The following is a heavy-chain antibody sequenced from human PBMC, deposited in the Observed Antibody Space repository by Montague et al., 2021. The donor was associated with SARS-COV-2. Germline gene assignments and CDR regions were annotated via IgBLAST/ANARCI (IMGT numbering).Heavy chain of an antibody. V-gene: IGHV3-23*01. CDR3: AKGIYMRRGVSHGMDV. D-gene: IGHD3-10*01. Sequence: SLRLSCAAPGFRFDSYAMRWVRQAPGKGLEWLSAISSGGETTDYADSMKGRFTLSRDNSMNTLYLQMNRLRGEDTAVYYCAKGIYMRRGVSHGMDVWGQGTTVTVSS. CDR2: ISSGGETT. CDR1: GFRFDSYA. J-gene: IGHJ6*02.